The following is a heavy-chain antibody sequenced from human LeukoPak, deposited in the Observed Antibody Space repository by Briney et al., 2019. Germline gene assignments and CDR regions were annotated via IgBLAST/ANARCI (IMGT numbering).Heavy chain of an antibody. D-gene: IGHD3-22*01. CDR1: GFTFSSYG. J-gene: IGHJ4*02. V-gene: IGHV3-33*01. CDR3: ARGLIPYYYDSSGYWDY. Sequence: SGGSLRLSCAASGFTFSSYGMHWVRQAPGKGLEWVAVIWYDGSNKYYADSVKGRFTISRDNSKNTLYLQMNSLRAEDTAVYYCARGLIPYYYDSSGYWDYWGQGTLVTVSS. CDR2: IWYDGSNK.